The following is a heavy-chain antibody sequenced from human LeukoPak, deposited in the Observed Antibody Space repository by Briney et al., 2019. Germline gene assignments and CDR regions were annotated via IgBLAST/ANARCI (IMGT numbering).Heavy chain of an antibody. CDR1: GYTFTSYG. V-gene: IGHV1-18*01. Sequence: ASVKVSCKASGYTFTSYGISWVRQAPGQGLEWMGWISAHNGNTNYAQKLQGRVTMTRDTSTSTACMELRSLRSDDTAVYYCARGDLGIAAAGHFDYWGQGTLVTVSS. CDR2: ISAHNGNT. D-gene: IGHD6-13*01. CDR3: ARGDLGIAAAGHFDY. J-gene: IGHJ4*02.